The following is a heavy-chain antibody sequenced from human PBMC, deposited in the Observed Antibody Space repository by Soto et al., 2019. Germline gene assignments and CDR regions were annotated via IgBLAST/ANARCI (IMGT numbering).Heavy chain of an antibody. V-gene: IGHV3-73*01. D-gene: IGHD6-19*01. J-gene: IGHJ6*02. CDR1: GFTFSGSA. Sequence: PGGSLRLPCAASGFTFSGSAMHWVRQASGKGLEWVGRIRSKANSYATAYAASVKGRFTISRDDSKNTAYLQMNSLKTEDTAVYYCTRHPRGIAVAGDYYYGMDVWGQGTTVTVSS. CDR3: TRHPRGIAVAGDYYYGMDV. CDR2: IRSKANSYAT.